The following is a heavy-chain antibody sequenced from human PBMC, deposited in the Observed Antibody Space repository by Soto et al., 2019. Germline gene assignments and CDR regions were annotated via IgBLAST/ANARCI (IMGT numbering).Heavy chain of an antibody. CDR3: ARLGDCSGGSCFSRYYYHGMDV. D-gene: IGHD2-15*01. J-gene: IGHJ6*02. Sequence: GESLKISCKSSGYSLATYWITWVRQMPGKGLEWMGRIDPGDSYINYSPSFQGRVTISADKSLNTAYLQWSSLEASDTAIYYCARLGDCSGGSCFSRYYYHGMDVWGQGTTVTVSS. CDR1: GYSLATYW. V-gene: IGHV5-10-1*01. CDR2: IDPGDSYI.